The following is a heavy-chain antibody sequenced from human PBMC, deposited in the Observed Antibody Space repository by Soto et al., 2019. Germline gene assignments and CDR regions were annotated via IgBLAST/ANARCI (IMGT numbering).Heavy chain of an antibody. CDR2: IVVGSGNT. Sequence: SVKVSCKASGFTFTSSAVQWVRQARGQRLEWIGWIVVGSGNTNYAQKFQERVTITRDMSTSTAYMELSSLRSEDTAVYYCAAPTYDFWSGVADGMDVWGQGTTVTVSS. CDR3: AAPTYDFWSGVADGMDV. CDR1: GFTFTSSA. D-gene: IGHD3-3*01. V-gene: IGHV1-58*01. J-gene: IGHJ6*02.